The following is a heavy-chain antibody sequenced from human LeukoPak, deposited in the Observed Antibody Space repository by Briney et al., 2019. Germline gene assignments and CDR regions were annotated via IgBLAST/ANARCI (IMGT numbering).Heavy chain of an antibody. CDR3: AKVSVAGPGGYFDY. CDR1: GFTFDDYT. CDR2: ISWNSGNI. Sequence: GGSLRLSCVASGFTFDDYTIHWVRQVPGKGLEGASGISWNSGNIGYADSVKGRFTISRDNAKNSLYLQMNSLRTEDTALYYCAKVSVAGPGGYFDYWGQGTLVTVSS. J-gene: IGHJ4*02. V-gene: IGHV3-9*01. D-gene: IGHD6-19*01.